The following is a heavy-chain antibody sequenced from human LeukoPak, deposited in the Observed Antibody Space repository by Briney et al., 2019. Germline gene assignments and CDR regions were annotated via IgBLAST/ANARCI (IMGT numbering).Heavy chain of an antibody. CDR1: GFTFDDYA. CDR2: VNSDGSTT. CDR3: GRSALTGLYYFDY. J-gene: IGHJ4*02. Sequence: PGGSLRLSCAASGFTFDDYAMHWVRQAPGKGLLWVSRVNSDGSTTSYADSVKGRFTITRDNAKNTVYLQMNSLRAEDTAIYYCGRSALTGLYYFDYWGQGTLVTVSS. D-gene: IGHD3-9*01. V-gene: IGHV3-74*01.